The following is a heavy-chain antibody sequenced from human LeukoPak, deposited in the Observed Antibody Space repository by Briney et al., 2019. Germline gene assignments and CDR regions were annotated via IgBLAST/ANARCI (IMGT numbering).Heavy chain of an antibody. V-gene: IGHV3-23*01. D-gene: IGHD6-13*01. Sequence: GGSLRLSCAAPGFTFSSYAMSWVRQAPGKGLEWVSAISGSGGSTYYADSVKGRFTISRDNSKNTLYLQMNSLRAEDTAVYYXXXXXSSSWSPIQFDPWGQGTLVTVSS. J-gene: IGHJ5*02. CDR2: ISGSGGST. CDR3: XXXXSSSWSPIQFDP. CDR1: GFTFSSYA.